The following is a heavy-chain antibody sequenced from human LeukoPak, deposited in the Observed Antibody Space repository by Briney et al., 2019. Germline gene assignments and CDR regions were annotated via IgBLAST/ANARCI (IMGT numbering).Heavy chain of an antibody. Sequence: ASVEVSCKASGYTFTSYYMHWVRQAPGQGLEWVGIINPSGGSTSYAQKFQGRVTMTRDTSTSTVYMELSSLRSEDTAVYYCARALRESWYRFRASLDYWGQGTLVTVSS. D-gene: IGHD6-13*01. J-gene: IGHJ4*02. CDR2: INPSGGST. CDR3: ARALRESWYRFRASLDY. V-gene: IGHV1-46*01. CDR1: GYTFTSYY.